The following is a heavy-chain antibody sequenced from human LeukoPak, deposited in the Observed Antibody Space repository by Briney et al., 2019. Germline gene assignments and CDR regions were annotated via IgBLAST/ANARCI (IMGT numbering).Heavy chain of an antibody. J-gene: IGHJ4*02. CDR2: ISSSSSYI. V-gene: IGHV3-21*01. Sequence: GGSLRLSCAASGFTFSSYSMNWVSQAPGKGLEWVSSISSSSSYIYYADSVKGRFTISRDNAKNSLYLQMNSLRAEDTAVYYCARSIVGATGIDYWGEGTLVTVSS. CDR3: ARSIVGATGIDY. D-gene: IGHD1-26*01. CDR1: GFTFSSYS.